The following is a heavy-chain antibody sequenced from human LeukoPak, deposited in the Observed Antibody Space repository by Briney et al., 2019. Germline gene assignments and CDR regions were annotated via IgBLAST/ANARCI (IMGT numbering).Heavy chain of an antibody. V-gene: IGHV3-7*01. CDR1: GFTVSTYG. CDR3: ARIGYSYGPLGYYYYMDV. D-gene: IGHD5-18*01. CDR2: INQDGSEK. Sequence: GGSLRLSCAASGFTVSTYGMHWVRQAPGKGLEWVANINQDGSEKYYVDSVKGRFTISRDNAKNSLYLQMNSLRAEDTAVYYCARIGYSYGPLGYYYYMDVWGKGTTVTISS. J-gene: IGHJ6*03.